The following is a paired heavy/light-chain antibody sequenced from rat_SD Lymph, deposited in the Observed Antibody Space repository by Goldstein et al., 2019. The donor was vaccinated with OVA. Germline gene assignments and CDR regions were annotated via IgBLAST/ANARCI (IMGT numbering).Heavy chain of an antibody. CDR3: ARGRQVGYAMDA. D-gene: IGHD1-12*02. Sequence: QVQLQQSGAELVKPGSSVKISCKASGYTFISHDMNWIKQQPGNGLEWIGWINPENGKTEYNQKFNGKATLTADKSSSTAYMQLSSLTSEDSAVYFCARGRQVGYAMDAWGQGTSVTVSS. CDR1: GYTFISHD. J-gene: IGHJ4*01. CDR2: INPENGKT. V-gene: IGHV1-28*01.
Light chain of an antibody. Sequence: DTVLTQSPALAVSPGERVSISCWASEGVFSYMHWYQQKVGQQPKLLIYKASNLASGVPARFSGRGSGTDFTLTIDPVEADDTATFFCQQSWNDPFTFGSGTRLEI. CDR3: QQSWNDPFT. J-gene: IGKJ4*01. CDR1: EGVFSY. CDR2: KAS. V-gene: IGKV3S11*01.